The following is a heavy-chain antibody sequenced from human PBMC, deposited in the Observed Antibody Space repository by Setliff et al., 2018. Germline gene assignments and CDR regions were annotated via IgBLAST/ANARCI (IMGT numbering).Heavy chain of an antibody. CDR2: TYYSGNT. J-gene: IGHJ4*02. CDR3: ARAPRYFDPTGSYFDF. D-gene: IGHD3-22*01. CDR1: GDSISSISYY. Sequence: PSETLSLTCTVPGDSISSISYYWGWIRQPPGKGLEWIASTYYSGNTYYNPSLKSRVTISVDTSKNQFSLKLTSVTAADTAVYYCARAPRYFDPTGSYFDFWGQGTLVTVSS. V-gene: IGHV4-39*07.